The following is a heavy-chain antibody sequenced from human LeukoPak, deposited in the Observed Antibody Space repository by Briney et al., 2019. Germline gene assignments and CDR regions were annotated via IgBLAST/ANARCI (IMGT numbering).Heavy chain of an antibody. V-gene: IGHV3-7*04. CDR3: ARYRILAS. D-gene: IGHD3-16*02. Sequence: GESLKFSCAGSGFTLSSSWMNWVRQAPGKGLEWVANIKEDGSEKYYVDSVKGRFTISRDNAKNSLYLQMNSLRAEDTAVYYCARYRILASWGQVTLVTVSS. CDR2: IKEDGSEK. CDR1: GFTLSSSW. J-gene: IGHJ4*02.